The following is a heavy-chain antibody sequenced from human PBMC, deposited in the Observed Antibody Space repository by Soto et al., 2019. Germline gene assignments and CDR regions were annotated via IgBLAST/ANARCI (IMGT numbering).Heavy chain of an antibody. V-gene: IGHV1-3*04. Sequence: ASVKVSCKAFGYTFANYAMHWVRQAPGQGLEWMGWINNGNGNAKYSQNFQGRVTITRDTSASTAYMELSSLTSEDTAVYFCASEYTTGWPYWGQGTRVTVSS. J-gene: IGHJ4*02. CDR1: GYTFANYA. D-gene: IGHD6-19*01. CDR3: ASEYTTGWPY. CDR2: INNGNGNA.